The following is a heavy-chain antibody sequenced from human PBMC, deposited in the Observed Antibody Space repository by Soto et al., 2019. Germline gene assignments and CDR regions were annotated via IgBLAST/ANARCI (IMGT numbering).Heavy chain of an antibody. Sequence: VQALKISWKGSGYSFTTYGIGWLHQMPGKVLEWMAITYPGDYDTRYSPSFQGQVTISADKSISTAYLQWSSLKASDTAMYYCARRPGSNIYYYYYGMDVWGQGTTVTVS. CDR1: GYSFTTYG. CDR3: ARRPGSNIYYYYYGMDV. J-gene: IGHJ6*02. D-gene: IGHD1-26*01. CDR2: TYPGDYDT. V-gene: IGHV5-51*07.